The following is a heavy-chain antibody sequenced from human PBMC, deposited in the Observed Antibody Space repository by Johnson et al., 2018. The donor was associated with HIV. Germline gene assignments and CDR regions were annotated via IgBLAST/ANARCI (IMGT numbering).Heavy chain of an antibody. CDR2: ISYDAITK. J-gene: IGHJ3*02. V-gene: IGHV3-30*04. CDR3: AREWGIAARRGGAFEI. Sequence: QVQLVESGGGVVQPGRSLRLSCAASGFTFSTCAMHWVRQAPGKGLEWVAVISYDAITKYYADSVKGRFTISRDNSKNTLYLQMNSLRADDTAVYYCAREWGIAARRGGAFEIWGQGTMVTVSS. D-gene: IGHD6-6*01. CDR1: GFTFSTCA.